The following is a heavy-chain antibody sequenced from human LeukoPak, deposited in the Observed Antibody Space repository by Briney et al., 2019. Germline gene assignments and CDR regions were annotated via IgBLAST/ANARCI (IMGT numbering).Heavy chain of an antibody. CDR3: ARTSAYNRTSYANWFDP. CDR1: KFSFSSYG. V-gene: IGHV3-33*01. CDR2: IWYDGSNK. J-gene: IGHJ5*02. D-gene: IGHD6-13*01. Sequence: PGGSLRLSCAASKFSFSSYGRHWVRQAPGKGLEWVAVIWYDGSNKYYADSVKGRFTISRDNSKNTLDLQMNSLRVEDTAVYYCARTSAYNRTSYANWFDPWGQGTLVTVSS.